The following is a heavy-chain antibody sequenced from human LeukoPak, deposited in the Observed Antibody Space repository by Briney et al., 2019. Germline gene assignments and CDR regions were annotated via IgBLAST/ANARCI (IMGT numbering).Heavy chain of an antibody. CDR3: ARTPRYYYDSSGYVDY. D-gene: IGHD3-22*01. J-gene: IGHJ4*02. CDR2: ISSSSSYI. CDR1: GFTFSSYS. Sequence: GGSLRLSCAASGFTFSSYSMNWVRQAPGKGLEWVSSISSSSSYIYYADSVKGRFTTSRDNAKNSLYLQMNSLRAEDTAVYYCARTPRYYYDSSGYVDYWGQGTLVTVSS. V-gene: IGHV3-21*01.